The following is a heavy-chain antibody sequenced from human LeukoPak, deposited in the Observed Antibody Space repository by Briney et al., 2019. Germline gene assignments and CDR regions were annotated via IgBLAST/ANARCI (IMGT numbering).Heavy chain of an antibody. CDR1: GGSISSYY. V-gene: IGHV4-34*01. Sequence: SETLSLTCTVSGGSISSYYWSWIRQPPGKGLEWIGEINHSGSTNYNPSLKSRVTISVDTSKNQFSLKLSSVTAADTAVYYCASRGLPRYFDYWGQGTLVTVSS. J-gene: IGHJ4*02. CDR3: ASRGLPRYFDY. CDR2: INHSGST.